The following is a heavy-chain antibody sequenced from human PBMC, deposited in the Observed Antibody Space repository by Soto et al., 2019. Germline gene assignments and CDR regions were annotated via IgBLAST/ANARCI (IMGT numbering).Heavy chain of an antibody. Sequence: PGESLKISCKGSGYSFTSYWIGWVRQMPGKGLEWMGIIYPGDSDTRYSPSFQGQVTISADKSISTAYLQWSSLKASDTAMYYCARRGYYYDSSGYPGDDAFDIWGQGTMVTVS. CDR2: IYPGDSDT. CDR1: GYSFTSYW. D-gene: IGHD3-22*01. J-gene: IGHJ3*02. CDR3: ARRGYYYDSSGYPGDDAFDI. V-gene: IGHV5-51*01.